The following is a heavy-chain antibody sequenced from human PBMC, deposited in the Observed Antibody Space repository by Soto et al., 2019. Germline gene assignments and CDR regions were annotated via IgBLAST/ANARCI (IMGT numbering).Heavy chain of an antibody. CDR1: GFIFSSYY. Sequence: VQLAESGGGLVKPGGSLRLSCAASGFIFSSYYMNWVRQAPGKGLEWVSSISGDGTYIYYADSVRGRYTISRDNARNSLHLQVNSLRAEDTAVYYCARSYSRASWYFQDWGQGTLVAVSA. J-gene: IGHJ1*01. V-gene: IGHV3-21*01. CDR3: ARSYSRASWYFQD. D-gene: IGHD6-6*01. CDR2: ISGDGTYI.